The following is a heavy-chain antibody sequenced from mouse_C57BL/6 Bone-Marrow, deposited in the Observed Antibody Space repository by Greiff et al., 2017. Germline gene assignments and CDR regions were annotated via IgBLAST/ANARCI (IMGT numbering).Heavy chain of an antibody. CDR3: ARPLSPFAY. D-gene: IGHD1-1*02. Sequence: VQLQQSGGDLVKPGGSLKLSCAASGFTFSSYGMSWVRQTPDKRLEWVATISSGGSYTYYPDSVKGRFTISRDNAKNTLYLQMSSLKSEDTAMYYCARPLSPFAYWGQGTLVTVSA. CDR1: GFTFSSYG. J-gene: IGHJ3*01. CDR2: ISSGGSYT. V-gene: IGHV5-6*01.